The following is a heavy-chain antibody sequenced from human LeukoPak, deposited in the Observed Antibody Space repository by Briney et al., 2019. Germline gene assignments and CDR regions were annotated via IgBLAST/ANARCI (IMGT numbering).Heavy chain of an antibody. CDR3: ARGRWLDPMYWYFDL. Sequence: PGRSLRLFCAASGFTFSDYYMSWTRHAPGKGLEWVSYLSSSSSYTNYADSVKGRFTISRDNAKNSLYLQMNSLRAEDTAGYYCARGRWLDPMYWYFDLGGRGTRVTVDS. V-gene: IGHV3-11*03. J-gene: IGHJ2*01. CDR1: GFTFSDYY. D-gene: IGHD4-23*01. CDR2: LSSSSSYT.